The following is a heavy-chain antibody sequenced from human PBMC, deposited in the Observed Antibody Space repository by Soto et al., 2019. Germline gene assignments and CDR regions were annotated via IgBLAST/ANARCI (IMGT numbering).Heavy chain of an antibody. CDR1: GGSVSSGSYY. Sequence: QVQLQESGPGLVKPSETLSLTCTVSGGSVSSGSYYWSWIRQPPGKGLEWIGYIYYSGSTNYNPSLKSRVPISVDTAKNQFSLKLSSVTAADTSVYYCATADGSRGWYDDWGQRTLVTVSS. D-gene: IGHD1-26*01. CDR3: ATADGSRGWYDD. J-gene: IGHJ5*02. CDR2: IYYSGST. V-gene: IGHV4-61*01.